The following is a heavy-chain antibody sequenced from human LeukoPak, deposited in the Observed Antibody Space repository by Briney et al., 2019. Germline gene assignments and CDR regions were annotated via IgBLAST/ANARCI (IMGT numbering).Heavy chain of an antibody. V-gene: IGHV4-38-2*02. CDR1: GYSISSGYY. CDR3: ARAYSSGWFFQH. J-gene: IGHJ1*01. Sequence: PSETLSLTCTVSGYSISSGYYWGWIRQPPGKGLEWIGSIYHSGSTYYNPSLKSRVTISVDTSKNQFSLKLSSVTAADTAVYYCARAYSSGWFFQHWGQGTLVTVSS. CDR2: IYHSGST. D-gene: IGHD6-19*01.